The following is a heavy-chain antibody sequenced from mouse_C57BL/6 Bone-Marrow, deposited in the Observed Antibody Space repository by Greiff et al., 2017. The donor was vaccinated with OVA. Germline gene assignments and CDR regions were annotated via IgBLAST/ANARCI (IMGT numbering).Heavy chain of an antibody. J-gene: IGHJ4*01. CDR3: ARRYSNYLYYYAMDY. CDR2: IFPGSGST. D-gene: IGHD2-5*01. Sequence: VQLQQSGPELVKPGASVKISCKASGYTFTDYYINWVKQRPGQGLEWIGWIFPGSGSTYYNEKFKGKATLTVDKSSSTAYMLLSSLTSEDSAVYCGARRYSNYLYYYAMDYWGQGTSGTVSS. V-gene: IGHV1-75*01. CDR1: GYTFTDYY.